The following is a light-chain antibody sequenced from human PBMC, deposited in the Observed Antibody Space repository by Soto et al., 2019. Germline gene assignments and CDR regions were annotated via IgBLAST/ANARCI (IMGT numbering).Light chain of an antibody. CDR1: TSNIGSHT. V-gene: IGLV1-44*01. J-gene: IGLJ1*01. Sequence: QPVLTQPPSASGTPGQRVTISCSGSTSNIGSHTVNWYQHLPGTAPKLLITTNNQRPSGVPDRFSGYKSGSSASLVISGLQSEDEADYYCATWDDSLKGVFGTGTKLTVL. CDR3: ATWDDSLKGV. CDR2: TNN.